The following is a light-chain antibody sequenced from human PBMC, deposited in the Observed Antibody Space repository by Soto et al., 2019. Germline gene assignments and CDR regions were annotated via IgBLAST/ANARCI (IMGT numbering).Light chain of an antibody. V-gene: IGKV2-30*01. CDR2: KVS. Sequence: DVVMTQSPVSLPVTLGQPASISCRSSQSLVNSDGNTYLNWFQQRPGRSPRRLIYKVSNRDSGVPARFSGSGSGTDFALKISRVEAEDVGVYYCMQGTHWPWTFGQGTKVDIK. CDR3: MQGTHWPWT. J-gene: IGKJ1*01. CDR1: QSLVNSDGNTY.